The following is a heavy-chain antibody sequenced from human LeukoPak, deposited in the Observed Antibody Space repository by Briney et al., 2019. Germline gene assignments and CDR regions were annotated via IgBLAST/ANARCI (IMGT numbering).Heavy chain of an antibody. CDR2: MYYSGST. V-gene: IGHV4-59*01. CDR3: ARSLAVAGFPFDY. Sequence: SETLSHACTVSGGSIRFSYRSGIRQPPGKGLEWIGFMYYSGSTDYNPSLKGRGTISVDTSKNHFPLKLSSVTAADTAVYYCARSLAVAGFPFDYWGRGTLVTVSS. J-gene: IGHJ4*02. CDR1: GGSIRFSY. D-gene: IGHD6-19*01.